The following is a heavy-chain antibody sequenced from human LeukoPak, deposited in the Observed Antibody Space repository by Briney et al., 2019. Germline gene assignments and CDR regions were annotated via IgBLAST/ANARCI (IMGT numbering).Heavy chain of an antibody. CDR2: INWNGDST. J-gene: IGHJ4*02. CDR3: AKGIGSGVATILWR. D-gene: IGHD5-12*01. Sequence: GGSLRLSCAASGFIFDDYGMSWVRQAPGKGLEWVSGINWNGDSTGYADSVKGRFTISRDNAKNSLYLQMNSLRAEDTAVYYCAKGIGSGVATILWRWGQGTLVTVSS. CDR1: GFIFDDYG. V-gene: IGHV3-20*04.